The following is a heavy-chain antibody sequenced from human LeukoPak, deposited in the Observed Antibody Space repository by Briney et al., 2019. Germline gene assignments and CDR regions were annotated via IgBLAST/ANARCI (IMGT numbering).Heavy chain of an antibody. Sequence: GGSLRLSCAASGFTFRSYWMSWVRQAPGKGPEWVANMKLDGSEEYYVDSVKGRFTISSDNTKNSLYLQMNSLRVDDTAVYYCARWARYCSSGSCYSWFDPWGQGTLVTVSS. CDR1: GFTFRSYW. CDR3: ARWARYCSSGSCYSWFDP. V-gene: IGHV3-7*01. J-gene: IGHJ5*02. CDR2: MKLDGSEE. D-gene: IGHD2-15*01.